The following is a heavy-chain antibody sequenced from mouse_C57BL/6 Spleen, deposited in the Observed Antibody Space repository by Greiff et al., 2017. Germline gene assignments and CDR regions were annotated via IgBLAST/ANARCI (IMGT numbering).Heavy chain of an antibody. V-gene: IGHV1-69*01. D-gene: IGHD4-1*01. J-gene: IGHJ3*01. CDR2: IDPSDSYT. CDR3: ARKGDWDWFAY. CDR1: GYTFTSYW. Sequence: QVQLQQPGAELVMPGASVKLSCKASGYTFTSYWMPWVQQRPGQGLEWIGEIDPSDSYTNYNQKFKGKSTLTVDKSSSTAYMQLSSLTSEDSAVYYCARKGDWDWFAYWGQGTLVTVSA.